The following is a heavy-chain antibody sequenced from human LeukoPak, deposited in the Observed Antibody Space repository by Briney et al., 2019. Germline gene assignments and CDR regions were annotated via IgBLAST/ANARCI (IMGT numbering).Heavy chain of an antibody. CDR2: IYYSGST. D-gene: IGHD3-9*01. V-gene: IGHV4-39*07. J-gene: IGHJ3*02. CDR3: ARESTGYGFDI. Sequence: SETLSPTCTVSGGSISSSSYYWGWIRQPPGKGLEWIGSIYYSGSTYYNPSLKSRVTISVDTSKNQFSLKLSSVTAADTAVYYCARESTGYGFDIWGQGTMVTVSS. CDR1: GGSISSSSYY.